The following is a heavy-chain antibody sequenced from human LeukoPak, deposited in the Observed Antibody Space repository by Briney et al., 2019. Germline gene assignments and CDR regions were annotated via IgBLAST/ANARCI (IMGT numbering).Heavy chain of an antibody. CDR2: IYYSGST. D-gene: IGHD3-9*01. CDR1: GGSISSYY. Sequence: SETLSLTCTVSGGSISSYYWSWIRQPPGKGLEWIGYIYYSGSTNYNPSLKSRVTISVDTSKNQFSLRLSSVTAADTAVYFCARDENLTGYTGGAMDVWGQGTTVTVSS. J-gene: IGHJ6*02. V-gene: IGHV4-59*12. CDR3: ARDENLTGYTGGAMDV.